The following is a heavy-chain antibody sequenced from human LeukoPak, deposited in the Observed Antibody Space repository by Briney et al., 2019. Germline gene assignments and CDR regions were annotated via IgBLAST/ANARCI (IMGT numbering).Heavy chain of an antibody. D-gene: IGHD6-19*01. Sequence: GASVKVSCKASGGTFSSYTISWVRQAPGQGLEWMGRIIPILGIANYAQKFQGRVTITADKSTSTAYMELSSLRSEDTAVYYCARGIAVAGTPSHYWGQGTLVTVSS. CDR2: IIPILGIA. CDR1: GGTFSSYT. V-gene: IGHV1-69*02. J-gene: IGHJ4*02. CDR3: ARGIAVAGTPSHY.